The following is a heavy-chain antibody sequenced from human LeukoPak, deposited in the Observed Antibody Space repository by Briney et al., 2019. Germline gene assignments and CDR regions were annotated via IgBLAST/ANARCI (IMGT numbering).Heavy chain of an antibody. J-gene: IGHJ3*02. V-gene: IGHV4-59*12. CDR2: MFYSGST. Sequence: PSETLSLTCTVSGGSINSNFWGWIRQPPGKGLEWIGYMFYSGSTNYNPSLERRVTISVDKSKNQFSLKLSSVTAADTAVYYCARVGYGSGPRAFDIWAQGTMVTVSS. CDR3: ARVGYGSGPRAFDI. CDR1: GGSINSNF. D-gene: IGHD3-10*01.